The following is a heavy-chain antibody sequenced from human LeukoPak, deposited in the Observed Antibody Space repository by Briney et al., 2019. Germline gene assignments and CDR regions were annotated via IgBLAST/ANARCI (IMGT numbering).Heavy chain of an antibody. CDR2: IYYSGSI. CDR3: ASRSGSYVY. Sequence: SETLSLTCSVSGGSISSSSHYWDWIRQPPGQGLEWIGTIYYSGSIYYNPSLQSRVTISVDTSKNQFSLKLSSVTAADTAVYYCASRSGSYVYWGQGTLVTVSS. CDR1: GGSISSSSHY. V-gene: IGHV4-39*07. J-gene: IGHJ4*02. D-gene: IGHD1-26*01.